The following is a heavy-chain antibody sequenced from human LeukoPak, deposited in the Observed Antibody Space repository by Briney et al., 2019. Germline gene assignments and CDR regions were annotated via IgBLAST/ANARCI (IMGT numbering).Heavy chain of an antibody. Sequence: GGSLRLPCAASGFTFTSYAMSWVRQAPGKGLEWVSVVSGSSDRTYYADSVKGRFTISRDNSKNTLFLQMNSLRAEDTAVYYCAKDRSTRWYNWFDPWGQGTLVTVSS. CDR2: VSGSSDRT. V-gene: IGHV3-23*01. CDR3: AKDRSTRWYNWFDP. D-gene: IGHD6-13*01. J-gene: IGHJ5*02. CDR1: GFTFTSYA.